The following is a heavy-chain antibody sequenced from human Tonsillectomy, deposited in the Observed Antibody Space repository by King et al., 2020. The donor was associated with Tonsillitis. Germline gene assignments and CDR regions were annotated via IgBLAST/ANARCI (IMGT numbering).Heavy chain of an antibody. CDR1: GFTFSSYW. CDR2: INSDGSTT. CDR3: ARDSPAGLDY. J-gene: IGHJ4*02. Sequence: VQLVESGEGLVQPGGSLRLSCAASGFTFSSYWMHWVRQTPGKGLVWVSRINSDGSTTGYANSVKGRFTISRDNAKNTLYLQMNSLRAEDTAVFYCARDSPAGLDYWGQGALVTVSS. V-gene: IGHV3-74*01.